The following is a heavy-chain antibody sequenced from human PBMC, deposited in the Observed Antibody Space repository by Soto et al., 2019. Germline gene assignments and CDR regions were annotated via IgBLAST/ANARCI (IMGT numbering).Heavy chain of an antibody. D-gene: IGHD3-16*02. V-gene: IGHV4-31*03. CDR3: ARDRELSPGVYYFDY. Sequence: XXLXESGXGLXXXXQTXSXXXTXXGGXISSGGYYWSWIRQHPXKGLEWIGYIYYSGSTYYNPSLKSRVTISVDTSKNQFSLKLSSVTAADTAVYYCARDRELSPGVYYFDYWGQGTLVTVSS. CDR1: GGXISSGGYY. CDR2: IYYSGST. J-gene: IGHJ4*02.